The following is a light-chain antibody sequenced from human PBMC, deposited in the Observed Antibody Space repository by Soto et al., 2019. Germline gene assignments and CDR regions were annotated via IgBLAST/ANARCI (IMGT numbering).Light chain of an antibody. J-gene: IGKJ3*01. CDR1: QSISSY. V-gene: IGKV1-39*01. CDR3: QQSYSALFP. Sequence: DIQMTQSPSSLSASVGDRVTITCRASQSISSYLNWYQQKPGKAPKLLIYAASSLQSGVPSRFSGSGSGTDFTLTISSLQPEDVATDYCQQSYSALFPFGPGTKVDIK. CDR2: AAS.